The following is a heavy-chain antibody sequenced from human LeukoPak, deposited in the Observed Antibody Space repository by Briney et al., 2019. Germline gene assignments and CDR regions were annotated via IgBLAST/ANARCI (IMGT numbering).Heavy chain of an antibody. D-gene: IGHD3-16*01. CDR1: GYRLTDDY. CDR3: APTAEAYTSWWKV. Sequence: ASVKVSCKASGYRLTDDYMHWVRQAPGQGLEFMGWSNPDSGFTNYAQKFKGRVTMTRDTSISTAYLEVRSLTSDDTAVYYCAPTAEAYTSWWKVWGQGTLVTVSS. J-gene: IGHJ4*02. V-gene: IGHV1-2*02. CDR2: SNPDSGFT.